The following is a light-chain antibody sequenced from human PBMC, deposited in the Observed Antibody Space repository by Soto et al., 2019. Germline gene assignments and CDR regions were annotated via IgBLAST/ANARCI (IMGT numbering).Light chain of an antibody. CDR3: HQYGSSPRT. V-gene: IGKV3-20*01. CDR2: GAS. Sequence: EIVLTRSPGTLSLSPGERDTLSCRASQTVTSSNLAWYQHKPGQAPRVLIYGASSRATGIPDRFSGSGSGTDFTLTISRLEPEDFAVYYCHQYGSSPRTFGQGTKVDIK. CDR1: QTVTSSN. J-gene: IGKJ1*01.